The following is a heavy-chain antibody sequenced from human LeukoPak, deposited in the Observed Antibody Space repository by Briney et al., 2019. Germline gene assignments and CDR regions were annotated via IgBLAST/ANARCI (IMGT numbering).Heavy chain of an antibody. V-gene: IGHV3-48*03. D-gene: IGHD4-17*01. Sequence: PGGSLRLSCAASGFGFSSYEMNWVRQAPGKGLEWVSYISSSGSTIYYADSVKGRFTISRDNAKNSLYLQMNSLRAEDTAVYYCAREQNDYGDYDDYWGQGTLVTVSS. CDR3: AREQNDYGDYDDY. J-gene: IGHJ4*02. CDR2: ISSSGSTI. CDR1: GFGFSSYE.